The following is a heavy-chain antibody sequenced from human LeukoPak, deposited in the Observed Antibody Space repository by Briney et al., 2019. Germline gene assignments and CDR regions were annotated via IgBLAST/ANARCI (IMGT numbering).Heavy chain of an antibody. CDR1: GFTFSTYW. Sequence: GGSLRLSCAASGFTFSTYWMHWVRQAPGKGLVWVSRIKSDGSTNYADSVKGRFTISRDNAKNTVSLRMNSLRPEDTGVYYCARAPSEIGGYYPEYFRHWGQGTLVTVSS. D-gene: IGHD3-22*01. CDR2: IKSDGST. V-gene: IGHV3-74*01. CDR3: ARAPSEIGGYYPEYFRH. J-gene: IGHJ1*01.